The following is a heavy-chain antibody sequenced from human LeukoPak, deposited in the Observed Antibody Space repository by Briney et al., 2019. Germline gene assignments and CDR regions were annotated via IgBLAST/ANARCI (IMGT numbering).Heavy chain of an antibody. D-gene: IGHD3-9*01. V-gene: IGHV3-9*01. J-gene: IGHJ6*02. CDR2: ISWNSGTI. CDR3: AKSARLVITVRSPMDV. CDR1: GFTFDEYA. Sequence: PGRSLRLSCSASGFTFDEYAMHWVRQVPGKGPELVAGISWNSGTIDYADAVKCRFTISRDNAKKSVYLQMNALRDEDTALYYCAKSARLVITVRSPMDVWGQGTTVTVSS.